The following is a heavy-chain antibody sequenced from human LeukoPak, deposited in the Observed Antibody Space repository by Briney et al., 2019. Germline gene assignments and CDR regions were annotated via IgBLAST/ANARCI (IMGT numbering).Heavy chain of an antibody. CDR3: AREGGSSSSLDS. CDR2: INHSGST. CDR1: GGSFSGYY. J-gene: IGHJ4*02. Sequence: SETLSLTCAVYGGSFSGYYWSWIRQPPGKGLEWIGEINHSGSTNYNPSLKSRVTISVDTSKNQLSLKLSSVTAADTAVYYCAREGGSSSSLDSWGQGTLVTVSS. V-gene: IGHV4-34*01. D-gene: IGHD6-13*01.